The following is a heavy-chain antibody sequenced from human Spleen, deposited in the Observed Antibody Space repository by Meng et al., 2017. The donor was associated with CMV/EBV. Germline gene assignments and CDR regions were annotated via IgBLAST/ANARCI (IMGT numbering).Heavy chain of an antibody. V-gene: IGHV3-23*01. CDR1: GFIFTSYA. CDR2: TGGGGIGT. CDR3: AKALGGPLYNWNHGGSLHY. D-gene: IGHD1-20*01. J-gene: IGHJ4*02. Sequence: GESLKISCAASGFIFTSYALNWVRQAPGKGLEWVSTTGGGGIGTHYADSVKGRFTISTDNSKSILYLQMNSLRAEDTAIYYCAKALGGPLYNWNHGGSLHYWGQGTLVTVSS.